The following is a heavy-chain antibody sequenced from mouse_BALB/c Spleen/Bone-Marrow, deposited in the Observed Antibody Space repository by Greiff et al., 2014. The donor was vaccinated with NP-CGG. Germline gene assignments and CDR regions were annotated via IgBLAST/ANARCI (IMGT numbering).Heavy chain of an antibody. V-gene: IGHV3-1*02. CDR1: GYSITSGYS. CDR3: ARQNDGYLYYAMDY. D-gene: IGHD2-3*01. CDR2: IYYSGTT. Sequence: VQLQQSGPDLVKPSQSLSLTCTVTGYSITSGYSWHWIRQFPGNKLEWMGYIYYSGTTNYNPSLKSRISITRDTSKNQFFLQLNSVTSDDTATYYCARQNDGYLYYAMDYWGQGTSVTVSS. J-gene: IGHJ4*01.